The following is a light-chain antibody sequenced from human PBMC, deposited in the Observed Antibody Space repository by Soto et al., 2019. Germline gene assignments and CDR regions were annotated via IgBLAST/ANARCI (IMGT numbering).Light chain of an antibody. Sequence: EIVLTQSPGTLSLSPGERATLSCRASQSVSSSYLAWYQQKPGQAPRLLIYGASSRATGIPDRFSGSGSGTDFTLPISRLEPEDFALYYCQQYGSSPLLTFGGGTKVEIK. CDR1: QSVSSSY. CDR3: QQYGSSPLLT. CDR2: GAS. V-gene: IGKV3-20*01. J-gene: IGKJ4*01.